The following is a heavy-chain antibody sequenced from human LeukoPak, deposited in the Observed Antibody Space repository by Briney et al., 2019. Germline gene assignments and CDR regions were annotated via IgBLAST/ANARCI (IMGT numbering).Heavy chain of an antibody. CDR3: ASGSSLTYYYYGMDV. CDR1: GFTFSSYG. CDR2: IWYDGSNK. Sequence: GGSLRLSCAASGFTFSSYGMHWVRLAPGKGLEWVAVIWYDGSNKYYADSVKGRFTISRDNSKNTLYLQMNSLRAEDTAVYYCASGSSLTYYYYGMDVWGQGTTVTVSS. V-gene: IGHV3-33*01. D-gene: IGHD6-6*01. J-gene: IGHJ6*02.